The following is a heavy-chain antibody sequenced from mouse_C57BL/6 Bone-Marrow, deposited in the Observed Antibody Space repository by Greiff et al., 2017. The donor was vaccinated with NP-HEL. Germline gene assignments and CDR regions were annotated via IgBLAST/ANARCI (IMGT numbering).Heavy chain of an antibody. V-gene: IGHV1-64*01. CDR1: GYTFTSYW. D-gene: IGHD1-1*01. Sequence: VQLQQPGAELVKPGASVKLSCKASGYTFTSYWMHWVKQRPGQGLEWIGMIHPNSGSTNYNEKFKSKATLTVDKSSSTAYMQLSSLTSEDSAVYYCADYYGSEYFDVWGTGTTVTGSS. J-gene: IGHJ1*03. CDR2: IHPNSGST. CDR3: ADYYGSEYFDV.